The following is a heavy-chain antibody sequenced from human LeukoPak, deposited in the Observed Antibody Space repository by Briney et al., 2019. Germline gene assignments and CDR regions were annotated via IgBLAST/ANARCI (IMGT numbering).Heavy chain of an antibody. V-gene: IGHV4-34*01. CDR3: ARKRDGYNCFDS. J-gene: IGHJ4*02. CDR2: INHGGST. D-gene: IGHD5-24*01. CDR1: GGSFSGYY. Sequence: SETLSLTCAVYGGSFSGYYWSWIRQSPRKGLEWIGEINHGGSTNFNASLKSRVTLSVDTSKNQFSLNLNSVTAADTAVYYCARKRDGYNCFDSWGQGTLVTVSS.